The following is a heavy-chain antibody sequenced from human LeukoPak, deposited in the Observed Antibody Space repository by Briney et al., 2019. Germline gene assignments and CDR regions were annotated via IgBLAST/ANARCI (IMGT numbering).Heavy chain of an antibody. CDR3: AREYYDFWSGYYT. D-gene: IGHD3-3*01. V-gene: IGHV3-66*01. CDR2: IYSGGST. Sequence: GGSLRLSCAASTFTSTSYWMSWVRQAPGKGLEWVSVIYSGGSTYYADSVKGRFTISRDNSKNTLYLQMNSLRAEDTAVYYCAREYYDFWSGYYTWGQGALVTVSS. CDR1: TFTSTSYW. J-gene: IGHJ4*02.